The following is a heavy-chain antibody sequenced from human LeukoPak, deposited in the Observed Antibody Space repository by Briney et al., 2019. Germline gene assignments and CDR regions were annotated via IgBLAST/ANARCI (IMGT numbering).Heavy chain of an antibody. CDR3: AKGSNSGYYYFDY. Sequence: GGSLRLSCAASGFTFSSYGMHWVRQAPGKGLEWVAVVSYDGSNQYYADSVKGRFTISRDNSKNTLNLQMNSLRAEDTAVYYCAKGSNSGYYYFDYWGQGTLVTVSS. D-gene: IGHD6-19*01. V-gene: IGHV3-30*18. J-gene: IGHJ4*02. CDR1: GFTFSSYG. CDR2: VSYDGSNQ.